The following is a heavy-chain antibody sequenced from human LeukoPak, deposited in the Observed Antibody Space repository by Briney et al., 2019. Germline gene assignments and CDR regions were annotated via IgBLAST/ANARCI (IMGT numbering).Heavy chain of an antibody. CDR2: ISWNSGSI. CDR1: GFTFDDYA. D-gene: IGHD3-9*01. V-gene: IGHV3-9*01. Sequence: GGSLRLSCAASGFTFDDYAMHWVRQAPGKGLEWVSGISWNSGSIGYADSVKGRFTISRDNAKNSLYLQMNSLRAEGTALYYCAKSGSLRYFGQFDPWGQGTLVTVSS. CDR3: AKSGSLRYFGQFDP. J-gene: IGHJ5*02.